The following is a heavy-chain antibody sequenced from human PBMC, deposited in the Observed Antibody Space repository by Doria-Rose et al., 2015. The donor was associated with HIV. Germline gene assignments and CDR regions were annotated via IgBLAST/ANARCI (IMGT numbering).Heavy chain of an antibody. Sequence: QESGPVLVKPTETLTLTCTVSGVSLSSPGMGVSWIRQPPGKALEWLANIFSDDERSYKTSLKSRLTISRDTSKSQVVLTMTDMDPVDTATYYCARIKSSRWYHKYYFDFWGQGTLAIVSA. CDR1: GVSLSSPGMG. D-gene: IGHD6-13*01. CDR3: ARIKSSRWYHKYYFDF. V-gene: IGHV2-26*01. CDR2: IFSDDER. J-gene: IGHJ4*02.